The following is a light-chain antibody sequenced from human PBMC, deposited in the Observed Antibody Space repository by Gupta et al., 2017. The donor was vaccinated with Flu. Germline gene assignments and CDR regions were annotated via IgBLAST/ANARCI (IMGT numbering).Light chain of an antibody. CDR1: QSISSY. V-gene: IGKV1-39*01. CDR3: RQSYGTAPT. Sequence: DIQMTQSPSSLSASVGDRVTITCRASQSISSYLNWYQQKPGKAPKLLIYAASSLQSGVPSRFSGSGSGTAFTLSISSMQPEDFATYYCRQSYGTAPTFGGGTKVEIK. J-gene: IGKJ4*01. CDR2: AAS.